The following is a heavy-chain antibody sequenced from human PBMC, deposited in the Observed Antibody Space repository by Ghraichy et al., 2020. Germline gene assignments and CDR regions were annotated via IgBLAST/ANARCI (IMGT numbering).Heavy chain of an antibody. CDR3: AREPYDSSGYYPH. D-gene: IGHD3-22*01. V-gene: IGHV3-11*01. Sequence: LSLTCAASGFTFSDYYMSWIRQAPGKGLEWVSYISSSGSTIYYADSVKGRFTISRDNAKNSLYLQMNSLRAEDTAVYYCAREPYDSSGYYPHWGQGTTVTVSS. CDR2: ISSSGSTI. J-gene: IGHJ6*02. CDR1: GFTFSDYY.